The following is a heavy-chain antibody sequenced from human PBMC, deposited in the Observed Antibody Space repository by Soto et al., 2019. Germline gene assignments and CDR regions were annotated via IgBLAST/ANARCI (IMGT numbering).Heavy chain of an antibody. V-gene: IGHV1-8*02. D-gene: IGHD3-3*01. CDR2: ISANSGNT. J-gene: IGHJ6*03. CDR3: ARSRETADFWSGYYYYYYYMDV. CDR1: GYTFTSYG. Sequence: ASVKVSCKASGYTFTSYGISWVRQAPGQGLEWMGWISANSGNTSYAQKFQGRVTMTRNTSISTAYMELSSLRSEDTAVYYCARSRETADFWSGYYYYYYYMDVWGKGTTVTVSS.